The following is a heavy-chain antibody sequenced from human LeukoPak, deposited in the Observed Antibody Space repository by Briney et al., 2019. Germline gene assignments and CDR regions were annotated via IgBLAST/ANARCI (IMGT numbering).Heavy chain of an antibody. Sequence: SETLSLTCTVSGGSISSYYWSWIRQPPGKGLEWIGYIYYSGSTNYNPSLKSRVTISVDTSKNQFSLKLSSVTAADTAVYYCARGASSSSGGSYYYYMDVWGKGTTVTVSS. CDR3: ARGASSSSGGSYYYYMDV. CDR2: IYYSGST. CDR1: GGSISSYY. J-gene: IGHJ6*03. D-gene: IGHD6-6*01. V-gene: IGHV4-59*01.